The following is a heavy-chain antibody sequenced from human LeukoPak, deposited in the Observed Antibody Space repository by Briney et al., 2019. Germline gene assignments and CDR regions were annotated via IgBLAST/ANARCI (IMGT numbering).Heavy chain of an antibody. V-gene: IGHV3-7*03. J-gene: IGHJ4*02. Sequence: GGSLRLSCAASGFTFSTYWMSWVRQAPGKGLEWVGNIKEDGSDKYYMDSVKGRFTISRDNSKNTLYLQMNSLRAEDTAVYYCARLGGGGYDYVWGSYRQSPPDYWGQGTLVTVSS. CDR2: IKEDGSDK. D-gene: IGHD3-16*02. CDR1: GFTFSTYW. CDR3: ARLGGGGYDYVWGSYRQSPPDY.